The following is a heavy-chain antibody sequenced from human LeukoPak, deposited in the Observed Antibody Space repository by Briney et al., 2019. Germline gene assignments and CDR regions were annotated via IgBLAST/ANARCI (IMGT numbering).Heavy chain of an antibody. Sequence: GGSLRLSCAASGFTFSSYNMNWVRQAPGKGLEWVSSISSSGSYIYYADSVRGRFTISRDNAKNSLYLQMNSLRAEDTAVYSCARGADGVSSNSRGWFDPWGQGTLVTVSS. J-gene: IGHJ5*02. V-gene: IGHV3-21*01. CDR2: ISSSGSYI. CDR3: ARGADGVSSNSRGWFDP. CDR1: GFTFSSYN. D-gene: IGHD2-15*01.